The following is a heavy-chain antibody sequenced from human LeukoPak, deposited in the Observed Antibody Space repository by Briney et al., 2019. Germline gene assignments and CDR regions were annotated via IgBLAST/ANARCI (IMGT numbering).Heavy chain of an antibody. CDR1: GDSISSSNCY. Sequence: SETLSLTCTVSGDSISSSNCYWGWIRQPPGKGLEWIGSIYFSGGTYYNASLKSRVTISVDTSKNQFSLKLSSVTAADTAVYYCARVVGGFDYWGQGTLVTVSS. J-gene: IGHJ4*02. CDR3: ARVVGGFDY. D-gene: IGHD3-16*01. CDR2: IYFSGGT. V-gene: IGHV4-39*07.